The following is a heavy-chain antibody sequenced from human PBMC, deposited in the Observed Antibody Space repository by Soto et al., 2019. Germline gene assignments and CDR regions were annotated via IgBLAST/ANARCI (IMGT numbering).Heavy chain of an antibody. V-gene: IGHV4-31*03. CDR1: GGSISSGGNY. D-gene: IGHD4-17*01. CDR2: IYYSGST. Sequence: SETLSLTCTVSGGSISSGGNYWSWIRQHPGKGLEYIGYIYYSGSTYYNPSLKSRVTISVDTSKNQFSLKLSSVTAADTAVYYCARSTTVVTPGYFQHWGQGTLVTVSS. J-gene: IGHJ1*01. CDR3: ARSTTVVTPGYFQH.